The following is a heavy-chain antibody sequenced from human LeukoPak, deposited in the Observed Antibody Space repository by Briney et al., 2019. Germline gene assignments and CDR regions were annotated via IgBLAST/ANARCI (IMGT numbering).Heavy chain of an antibody. D-gene: IGHD1-1*01. Sequence: SETLSLTCTVSGGPISSYYWSWIRQPPGKGLEWIGYIYYSGSTNYDPSLKSRVTISVDTSKNQFSLKLSSVTAADTAVYYCARVNWNDGGGAFDIWGQGIMVTVSS. CDR3: ARVNWNDGGGAFDI. CDR2: IYYSGST. J-gene: IGHJ3*02. V-gene: IGHV4-59*01. CDR1: GGPISSYY.